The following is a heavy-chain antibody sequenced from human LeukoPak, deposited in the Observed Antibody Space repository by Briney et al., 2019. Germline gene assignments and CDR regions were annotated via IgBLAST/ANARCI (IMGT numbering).Heavy chain of an antibody. CDR1: GYTFTGDY. J-gene: IGHJ5*02. Sequence: ASVKVSCKASGYTFTGDYMHWVRQAPGQGLEWMGWINPNSGGTNYAQKFQGRVTMTRDTSISTAYMELSRLRSDDTAVYYCARDRAQGYSSSWYKRPWGQGTLVTVSS. V-gene: IGHV1-2*02. CDR3: ARDRAQGYSSSWYKRP. CDR2: INPNSGGT. D-gene: IGHD6-13*01.